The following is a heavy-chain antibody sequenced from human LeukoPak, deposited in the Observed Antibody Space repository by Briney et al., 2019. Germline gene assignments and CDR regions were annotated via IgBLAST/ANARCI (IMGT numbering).Heavy chain of an antibody. D-gene: IGHD6-13*01. J-gene: IGHJ4*02. CDR1: GASIYNNY. Sequence: SETLSLTCTVSGASIYNNYWSWIRQPPGKGLEWIGSIYYSGNTNNNPSLKSRVTISVDTSKNQFSLKLSSVTAADTAVYFCAREAAAGPYYFDYWGQGTLVTVSS. V-gene: IGHV4-59*08. CDR3: AREAAAGPYYFDY. CDR2: IYYSGNT.